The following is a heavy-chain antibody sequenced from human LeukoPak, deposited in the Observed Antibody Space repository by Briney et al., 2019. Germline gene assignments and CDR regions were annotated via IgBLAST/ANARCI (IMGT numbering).Heavy chain of an antibody. Sequence: SETLSLTCAVHGGSFSAYYWSWIRQPPGKGLEWIGEINHSGSTNYNPSLKSRVTISIDTSKNQFSLKLSSVTAADTAVYYCARVSVRAFGEVIKNRSAFDLWGQGTMVTVSS. CDR2: INHSGST. D-gene: IGHD3-16*02. V-gene: IGHV4-34*01. J-gene: IGHJ3*01. CDR1: GGSFSAYY. CDR3: ARVSVRAFGEVIKNRSAFDL.